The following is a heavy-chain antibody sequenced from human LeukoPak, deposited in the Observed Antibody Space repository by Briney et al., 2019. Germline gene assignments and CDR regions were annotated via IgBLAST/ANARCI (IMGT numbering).Heavy chain of an antibody. CDR1: GFIYGNYW. V-gene: IGHV3-7*01. CDR3: VKGLDYSSSQMDS. CDR2: VMQDGREK. D-gene: IGHD6-6*01. Sequence: PGGSLRLSCVGSGFIYGNYWMHWVRQAPGKGLEWVASVMQDGREKHYVDSVKGRFVISRDNSRNTVYVQMNSLTPEDTAVYYCVKGLDYSSSQMDSWGQGTLVTVSS. J-gene: IGHJ4*02.